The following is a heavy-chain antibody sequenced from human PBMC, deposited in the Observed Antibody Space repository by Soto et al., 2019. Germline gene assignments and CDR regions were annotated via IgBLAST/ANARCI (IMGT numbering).Heavy chain of an antibody. CDR3: ARERVEYGDYQYYGMDV. CDR1: GFTFSSYA. J-gene: IGHJ6*02. CDR2: ISYHGSKN. D-gene: IGHD2-15*01. V-gene: IGHV3-30-3*01. Sequence: QVQLVESGGSVVQPGRSLRLSCAASGFTFSSYAMHWVRQPPGKGLEWVAVISYHGSKNYYADSVKGRFTISRDNSKNTLYLQMNSLRAEDTAVYYCARERVEYGDYQYYGMDVWGQGTTVTVSS.